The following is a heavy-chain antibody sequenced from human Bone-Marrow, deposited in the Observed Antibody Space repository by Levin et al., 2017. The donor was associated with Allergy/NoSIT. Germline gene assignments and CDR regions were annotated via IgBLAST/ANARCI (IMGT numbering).Heavy chain of an antibody. CDR1: GFTLRNYG. V-gene: IGHV3-33*01. CDR2: IWNDGSNK. CDR3: ARDATTGVLTFGY. Sequence: GGSLRLSCVASGFTLRNYGMHWVRQAPGKGLEWVAVIWNDGSNKFYAASVKGRFTISRDNSKNTLDLQMNSLTTEDTALYYCARDATTGVLTFGYWGQGTLVTV. D-gene: IGHD1-1*01. J-gene: IGHJ4*02.